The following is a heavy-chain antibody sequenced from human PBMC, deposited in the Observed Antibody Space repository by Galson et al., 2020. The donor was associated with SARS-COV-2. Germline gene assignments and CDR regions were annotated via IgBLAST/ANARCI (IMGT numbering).Heavy chain of an antibody. CDR3: AKAHTGTYVYYFDY. V-gene: IGHV3-23*01. D-gene: IGHD3-16*01. CDR1: GFTFSSFA. Sequence: GGSLRLSCAASGFTFSSFAMSWVPKAPGQGPEWVSVVFVSGDRTLYADSVKGRFTISRDNSRDTLYLQMNSLRAEDTAVYYCAKAHTGTYVYYFDYWGQGTLVTVSS. J-gene: IGHJ4*02. CDR2: VFVSGDRT.